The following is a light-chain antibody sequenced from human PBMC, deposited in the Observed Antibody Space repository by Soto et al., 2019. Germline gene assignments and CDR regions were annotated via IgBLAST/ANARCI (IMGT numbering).Light chain of an antibody. J-gene: IGKJ4*01. V-gene: IGKV3-11*01. CDR2: SAS. CDR3: QQRDSWPLT. Sequence: EIVLTQSPAILSLSPVERATLSCRTNQTVSTYLAWYQHKSGQAPRLLIYSASKRATGIPARFSSSGSGTDFTLTISSLEPEDFAFYYCQQRDSWPLTFGGGTKVDIK. CDR1: QTVSTY.